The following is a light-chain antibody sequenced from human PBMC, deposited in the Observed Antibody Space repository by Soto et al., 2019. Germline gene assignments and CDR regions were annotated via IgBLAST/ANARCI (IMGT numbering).Light chain of an antibody. CDR1: QSVSSSY. J-gene: IGKJ5*01. Sequence: EIVLTQSPGTLSLSPGERATLSFRASQSVSSSYFAWYQQKPGQAPRLLIYGASGRATGIPDRFSGSESGTDFTLTISRLEPEDFALYYWQQYGSSPPVTFGQGTRLEIK. V-gene: IGKV3-20*01. CDR3: QQYGSSPPVT. CDR2: GAS.